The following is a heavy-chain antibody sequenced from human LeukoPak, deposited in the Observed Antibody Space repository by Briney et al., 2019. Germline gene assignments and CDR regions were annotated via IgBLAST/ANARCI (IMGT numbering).Heavy chain of an antibody. V-gene: IGHV4-39*07. J-gene: IGHJ3*02. CDR3: ARVQVVPARLYAFDI. CDR2: IYYSGST. D-gene: IGHD2-2*01. CDR1: GGSISSSSYY. Sequence: SETLSLTCTVSGGSISSSSYYWGWIRQPPGKGLEWIGSIYYSGSTYYNPSLKSRVTISVDTSKNQFSLKLSSVTAADTAVYYCARVQVVPARLYAFDIWGQGTMVTVSS.